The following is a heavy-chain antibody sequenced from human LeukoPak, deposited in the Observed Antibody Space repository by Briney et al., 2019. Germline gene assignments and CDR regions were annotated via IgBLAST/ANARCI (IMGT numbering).Heavy chain of an antibody. V-gene: IGHV1-2*02. D-gene: IGHD3-3*01. Sequence: SVKVSCKTSGDSFTDYYIHWVRQAPGQGLEWMVWINTKSGRTSSARKFQGRVTMTRDPSITTVYMDMAWLTSDDTAIYFCARADFIDAGPYLIGPWGQGTLVTVSS. J-gene: IGHJ5*02. CDR1: GDSFTDYY. CDR2: INTKSGRT. CDR3: ARADFIDAGPYLIGP.